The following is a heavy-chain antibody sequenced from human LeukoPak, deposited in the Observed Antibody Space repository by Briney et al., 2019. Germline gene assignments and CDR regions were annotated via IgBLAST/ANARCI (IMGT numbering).Heavy chain of an antibody. CDR2: INHSGGST. J-gene: IGHJ5*02. D-gene: IGHD2-2*01. CDR3: ARDTPNIVVVPAANIWFDP. Sequence: GASVKVSCKASGYTFTSYYMHWVRQAPGQGLEWMGIINHSGGSTSYAQKFQGRVTMTTDTSTSTAYMELRSLRSDDTAVYYCARDTPNIVVVPAANIWFDPWGQGTLVTVSS. V-gene: IGHV1-46*01. CDR1: GYTFTSYY.